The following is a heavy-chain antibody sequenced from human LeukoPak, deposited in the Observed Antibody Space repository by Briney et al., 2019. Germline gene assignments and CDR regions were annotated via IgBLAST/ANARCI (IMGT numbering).Heavy chain of an antibody. CDR1: GGSISSYY. V-gene: IGHV4-59*01. CDR2: IYYSGST. Sequence: SETPSLTCTVSGGSISSYYWSWIRQPPGKGLEWIGYIYYSGSTNYNPSLKSRVTISVDTSKNQFSLKLSSVTAADTAVYYCARVAAAGTGPDYWGQGTLVTVSS. D-gene: IGHD6-13*01. J-gene: IGHJ4*02. CDR3: ARVAAAGTGPDY.